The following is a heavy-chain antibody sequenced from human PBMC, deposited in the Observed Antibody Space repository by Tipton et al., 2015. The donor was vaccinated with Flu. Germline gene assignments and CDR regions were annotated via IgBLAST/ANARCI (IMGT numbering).Heavy chain of an antibody. CDR2: IYYSGST. Sequence: LSLTCTVSGGSISSYYWSWIRQPPGKGLEWIGYIYYSGSTNYNPSLKSRVTISVDTSKNQFSLKLSSVTAADTAVYYCARTQALGYCSSTSCYQQDAFDIWGQGTMVTVSS. CDR1: GGSISSYY. V-gene: IGHV4-59*01. J-gene: IGHJ3*02. D-gene: IGHD2-2*01. CDR3: ARTQALGYCSSTSCYQQDAFDI.